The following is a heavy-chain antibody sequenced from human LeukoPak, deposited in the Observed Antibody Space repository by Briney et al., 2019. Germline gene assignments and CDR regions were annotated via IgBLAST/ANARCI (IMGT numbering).Heavy chain of an antibody. CDR3: ARGGSGWYKGLDY. CDR2: ISSSSSYI. J-gene: IGHJ4*02. CDR1: GFTFSSYS. Sequence: GGSLRLSCAASGFTFSSYSMNWVRQAPGKGLEWVSSISSSSSYIYYADSVKGRFTISRDNAKNSLYLQMNSLRAEGRAVYHCARGGSGWYKGLDYWGQGTLVTVSS. V-gene: IGHV3-21*01. D-gene: IGHD6-19*01.